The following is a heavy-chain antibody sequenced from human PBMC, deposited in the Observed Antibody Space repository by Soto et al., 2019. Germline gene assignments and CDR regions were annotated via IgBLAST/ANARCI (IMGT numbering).Heavy chain of an antibody. Sequence: QTLSLTCAISVDSVYGNSAAWNSIRQSTSRGLEWLGRTYYKSKSYNDYAVPVKSRITINPDTTKDHFYLQLNSLTPEDTAVYYCARDAAAENYCGMDVWGQGTTVTVSS. V-gene: IGHV6-1*01. D-gene: IGHD6-13*01. J-gene: IGHJ6*02. CDR3: ARDAAAENYCGMDV. CDR2: TYYKSKSYN. CDR1: VDSVYGNSAA.